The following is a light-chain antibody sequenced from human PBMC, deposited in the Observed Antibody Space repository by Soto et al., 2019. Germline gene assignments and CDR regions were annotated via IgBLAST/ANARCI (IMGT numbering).Light chain of an antibody. Sequence: DIEMTPSPSTLSASVGDRVTITCRASQTISSWLAWYQQKPGKAPKLLVYKASILQSGVPSRFSGSESGTEFSLTISSLQPDDFATYYCQQYSGYLWTFGQGTKV. CDR1: QTISSW. CDR3: QQYSGYLWT. J-gene: IGKJ1*01. CDR2: KAS. V-gene: IGKV1-5*03.